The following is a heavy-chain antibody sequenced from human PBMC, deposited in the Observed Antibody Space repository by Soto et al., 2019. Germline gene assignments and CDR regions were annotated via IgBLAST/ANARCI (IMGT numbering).Heavy chain of an antibody. D-gene: IGHD3-9*01. CDR2: INHSGST. CDR1: GGSFSGYY. CDR3: ARGTGY. V-gene: IGHV4-34*01. J-gene: IGHJ4*02. Sequence: SETLSLTCAVYGGSFSGYYWSWIRQPPGKGLEWIGEINHSGSTNYNPSLKSRVTISLDTSKNQFSLELTSVTAADTAVYYCARGTGYWGQGTLVTVSS.